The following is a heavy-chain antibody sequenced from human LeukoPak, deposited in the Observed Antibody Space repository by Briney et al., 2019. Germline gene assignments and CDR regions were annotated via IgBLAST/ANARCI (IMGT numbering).Heavy chain of an antibody. Sequence: GGSLRLSYSASGFTFSTYSLHWVRQSPGKGLESVSTIISSGDHTYYADSVKGRFTISRDNSKNTMYLQMSTLRAEDTAVYYCVRSSVYFDYWGQGTLVTVSS. D-gene: IGHD5/OR15-5a*01. V-gene: IGHV3-64D*06. J-gene: IGHJ4*02. CDR2: IISSGDHT. CDR1: GFTFSTYS. CDR3: VRSSVYFDY.